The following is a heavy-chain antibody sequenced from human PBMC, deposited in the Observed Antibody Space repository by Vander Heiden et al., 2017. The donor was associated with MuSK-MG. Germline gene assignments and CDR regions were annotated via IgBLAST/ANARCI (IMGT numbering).Heavy chain of an antibody. Sequence: EVQLVESGGGLVQPGGSLRLSCSASGFTFRSYAMHWVRQAPGKGLEYVSAISSNGGSTYYADSVKGRFTISRDNSKNTLYLQMSSLRAEDTAVYYCVGRGYCSGGSCYLDYWGQGTLVTVSS. J-gene: IGHJ4*02. CDR3: VGRGYCSGGSCYLDY. D-gene: IGHD2-15*01. CDR1: GFTFRSYA. CDR2: ISSNGGST. V-gene: IGHV3-64D*06.